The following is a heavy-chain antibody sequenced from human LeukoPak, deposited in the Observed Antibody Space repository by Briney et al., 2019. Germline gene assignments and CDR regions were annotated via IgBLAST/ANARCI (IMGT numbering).Heavy chain of an antibody. V-gene: IGHV4-39*07. CDR3: ARVFDSGSQAYFYYMDV. D-gene: IGHD3-10*01. Sequence: SETLSLTCTVSGGSISSTRYYWGWIRQPPGKGLEWIGSIYYSGNTYYNPSLKSRVTMSVDTSKNQFSLKVSSVTAADTAVYYCARVFDSGSQAYFYYMDVWGKGTTVTIFS. J-gene: IGHJ6*03. CDR1: GGSISSTRYY. CDR2: IYYSGNT.